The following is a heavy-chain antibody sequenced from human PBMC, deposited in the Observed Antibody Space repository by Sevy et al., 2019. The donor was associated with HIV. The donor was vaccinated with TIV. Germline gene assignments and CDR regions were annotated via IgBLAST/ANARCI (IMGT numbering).Heavy chain of an antibody. D-gene: IGHD3-22*01. Sequence: GGSLRLSCAASGFTYDDYAMHWVRQAPGKGLEWVSGISWNSGSIGYADSVKGRFTISRDNAKNSLYLQMNSLRVEDTALYYCAKDTYYYDSSGYYSHFDAFDIWGQGTMVTVSS. J-gene: IGHJ3*02. V-gene: IGHV3-9*01. CDR2: ISWNSGSI. CDR1: GFTYDDYA. CDR3: AKDTYYYDSSGYYSHFDAFDI.